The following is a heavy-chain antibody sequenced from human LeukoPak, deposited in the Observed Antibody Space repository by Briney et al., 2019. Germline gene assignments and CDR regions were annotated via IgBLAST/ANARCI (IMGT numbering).Heavy chain of an antibody. CDR2: INAYNGNT. V-gene: IGHV1-18*01. D-gene: IGHD3-22*01. CDR3: ARARTYNDGSGYYHEFGAFDY. Sequence: ASVKVSCKTSGYTFTNFGITWVRQAPGQGLEWMGWINAYNGNTNYAQKFQGRVTMTTDTSTSTAYLELRSLRSDDTAVYYCARARTYNDGSGYYHEFGAFDYWGQGTLVTVSS. J-gene: IGHJ4*02. CDR1: GYTFTNFG.